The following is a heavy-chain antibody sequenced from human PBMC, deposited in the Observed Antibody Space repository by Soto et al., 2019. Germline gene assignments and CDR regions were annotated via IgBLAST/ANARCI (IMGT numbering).Heavy chain of an antibody. J-gene: IGHJ6*02. Sequence: TGGSLRLSCAASGFTFSSYAMHWVRQAPGKGLEWVAVISYDGSNKYYADSVKGRFTISRDNSKNTLYLQMNSLRAEDTAEYYCARDVPIYGSGSYYYYYYGMDVWGQGTTVTVSS. CDR1: GFTFSSYA. CDR2: ISYDGSNK. D-gene: IGHD3-10*01. CDR3: ARDVPIYGSGSYYYYYYGMDV. V-gene: IGHV3-30-3*01.